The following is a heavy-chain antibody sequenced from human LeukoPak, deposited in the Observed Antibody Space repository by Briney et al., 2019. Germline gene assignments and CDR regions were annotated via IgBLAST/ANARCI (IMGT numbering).Heavy chain of an antibody. CDR1: GFTVSSNY. CDR2: ISGSGGST. D-gene: IGHD3-16*02. Sequence: GGSLRLSCAASGFTVSSNYMSWVRQAPGKGLEWVSAISGSGGSTYYADSVKGRFTISRDNSKNTLYLQMNSLRAEDTAVYYCARSYYDYVWGSYRVSHFDYWGQGTLVTVSS. CDR3: ARSYYDYVWGSYRVSHFDY. J-gene: IGHJ4*02. V-gene: IGHV3-23*01.